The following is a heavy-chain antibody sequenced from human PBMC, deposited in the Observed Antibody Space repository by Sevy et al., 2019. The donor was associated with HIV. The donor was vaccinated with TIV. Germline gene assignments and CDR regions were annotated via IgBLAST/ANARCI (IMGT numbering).Heavy chain of an antibody. CDR3: AKEWTQLSDWYGELDY. J-gene: IGHJ4*02. CDR1: GFTFSNYA. CDR2: ISISGIKT. V-gene: IGHV3-23*01. Sequence: GGSLILSCAASGFTFSNYAMSWVRQAPGKGLEWVSTISISGIKTYYADSVKGRFTISRDNSKNTLYLQMNSLRADDTAVYYCAKEWTQLSDWYGELDYWGQGSLVTVSS. D-gene: IGHD6-19*01.